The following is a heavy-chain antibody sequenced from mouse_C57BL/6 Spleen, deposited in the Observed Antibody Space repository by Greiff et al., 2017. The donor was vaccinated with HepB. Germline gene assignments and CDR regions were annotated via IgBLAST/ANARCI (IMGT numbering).Heavy chain of an antibody. J-gene: IGHJ2*01. CDR1: GYSFTGYY. Sequence: SGPELVKPGASVKISCKASGYSFTGYYMNWVKQSPEKSLEWIGEINPSTGGTTYNQKFKAKATLTVDKSSSTAYMQLKSLTSEDSAVYYCARTDYGYDEYYFDYWGQGTTLTVSS. CDR2: INPSTGGT. CDR3: ARTDYGYDEYYFDY. V-gene: IGHV1-42*01. D-gene: IGHD2-2*01.